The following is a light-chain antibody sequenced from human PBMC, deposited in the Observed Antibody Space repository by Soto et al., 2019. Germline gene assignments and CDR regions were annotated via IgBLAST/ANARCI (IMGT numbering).Light chain of an antibody. J-gene: IGKJ5*01. CDR1: QGSSSW. Sequence: RASQGSSSWLAWYQQKPGKAPKLLIYAASSLQSGVPSRFSGSASRTHLTLTISSLQLEDFAVYYCQQDPSWPPITFAQGTRLEIK. CDR3: QQDPSWPPIT. CDR2: AAS. V-gene: IGKV1-12*01.